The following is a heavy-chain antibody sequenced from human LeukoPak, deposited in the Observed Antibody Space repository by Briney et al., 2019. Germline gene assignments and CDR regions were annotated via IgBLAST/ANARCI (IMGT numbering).Heavy chain of an antibody. Sequence: TGGSLRLSCAASGFSFSNHGMHWVRQAPGKRLEWLAVIWDDGNNKRYANSVNGRFTISRDNSENTLYLQMNGLTAEDTAMYYCARDSYQDYYGRFDPWGQGTLVIVSS. V-gene: IGHV3-33*01. D-gene: IGHD3-10*01. CDR3: ARDSYQDYYGRFDP. CDR1: GFSFSNHG. J-gene: IGHJ5*02. CDR2: IWDDGNNK.